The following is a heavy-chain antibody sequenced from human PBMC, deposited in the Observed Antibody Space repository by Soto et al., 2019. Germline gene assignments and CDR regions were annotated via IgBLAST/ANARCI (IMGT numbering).Heavy chain of an antibody. J-gene: IGHJ5*02. V-gene: IGHV4-30-2*01. Sequence: SETLSLTCTVSGAPITSGACSWSWIRQPPGKGLEWIGFIYQSGSTHYNPSLKSRVTISVDRSKNHFSLQLTSLTAADTAVYYCARDMSGCSSSDCYLSGWFDPWGPGTLVTVSS. D-gene: IGHD2-21*02. CDR1: GAPITSGACS. CDR2: IYQSGST. CDR3: ARDMSGCSSSDCYLSGWFDP.